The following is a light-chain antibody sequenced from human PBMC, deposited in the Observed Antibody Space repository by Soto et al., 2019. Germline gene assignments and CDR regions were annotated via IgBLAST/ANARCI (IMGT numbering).Light chain of an antibody. J-gene: IGLJ3*02. CDR3: AAWDDRLNGRGV. Sequence: QSVLTQPPSASGTPGQRVTISCSGSTSNIGSNAVSWYQQLPGTAPKLLIYSNNQRPSWVPDRFSGSKSGTSASLAISGLQSEDEADYYCAAWDDRLNGRGVFGGGTKLTVL. CDR2: SNN. V-gene: IGLV1-44*01. CDR1: TSNIGSNA.